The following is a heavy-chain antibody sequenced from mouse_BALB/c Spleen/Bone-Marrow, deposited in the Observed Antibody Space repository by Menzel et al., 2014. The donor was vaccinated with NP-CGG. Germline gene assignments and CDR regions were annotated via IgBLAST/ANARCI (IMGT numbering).Heavy chain of an antibody. V-gene: IGHV5-17*02. D-gene: IGHD1-1*01. J-gene: IGHJ2*01. Sequence: EVQLVESGGGLVQPGGSRKLSCAASGFTFSSFGMHWVRQAPEKGLEWVAYISSGSSTVYYADKVMGRFTISRDNPKNTLFLQMTSLRSEDTAMYYCARSGSSFGYFDYWGQGTTLTVSS. CDR3: ARSGSSFGYFDY. CDR1: GFTFSSFG. CDR2: ISSGSSTV.